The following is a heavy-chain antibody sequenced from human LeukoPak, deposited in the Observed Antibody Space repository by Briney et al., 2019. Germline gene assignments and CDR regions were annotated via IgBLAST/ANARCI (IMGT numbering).Heavy chain of an antibody. J-gene: IGHJ4*02. Sequence: SGGSLRLSCAASGFTFSSYGMHWVRQAPGKGLEWVANIKQDGSEKYYVDSVKGRFTISRDNAKNSLYLQMNSLRAEDTAVYYCARDPSPYYYDSSGSLDYWGQGTLVTVSS. D-gene: IGHD3-22*01. CDR3: ARDPSPYYYDSSGSLDY. CDR2: IKQDGSEK. CDR1: GFTFSSYG. V-gene: IGHV3-7*01.